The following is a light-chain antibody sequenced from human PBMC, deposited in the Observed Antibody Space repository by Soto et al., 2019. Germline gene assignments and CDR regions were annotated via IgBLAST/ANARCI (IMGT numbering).Light chain of an antibody. CDR3: QQVKTYPRT. J-gene: IGKJ4*01. Sequence: DIQMTQSPSSLSASVGDRLTITCRPSQAVPNNMAWYQQKQGKPPKLLIYEESTLHSGVPSRFSGRRSGTQGTLTIDSLQKEDGATYYCQQVKTYPRTFGGGTKVDIK. CDR1: QAVPNN. CDR2: EES. V-gene: IGKV1-9*01.